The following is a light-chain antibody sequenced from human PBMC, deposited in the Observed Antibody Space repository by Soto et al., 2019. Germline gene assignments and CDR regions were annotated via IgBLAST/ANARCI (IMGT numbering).Light chain of an antibody. CDR3: QQYGSSIT. V-gene: IGKV3-20*01. Sequence: IVLAQSPRPLSFSPGERATLSCRASQSVSSSYLAWYQQKPGQAPRLVIYGASSRATGIPDRFSGSGSGTDFTLTISRLEPEDFAVYYCQQYGSSITFGQGTRLEI. J-gene: IGKJ5*01. CDR1: QSVSSSY. CDR2: GAS.